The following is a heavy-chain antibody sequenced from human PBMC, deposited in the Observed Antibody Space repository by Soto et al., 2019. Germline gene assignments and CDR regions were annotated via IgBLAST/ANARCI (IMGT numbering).Heavy chain of an antibody. D-gene: IGHD2-15*01. J-gene: IGHJ5*02. CDR3: ARGIATGQLDP. CDR2: INPDNGNT. CDR1: GYSFTRYT. Sequence: AAVKVSCKASGYSFTRYTMNWVRQAPGQRLEWLGCINPDNGNTKSSQKFQDRVIITSDTSASTAYMDLSSLRSEATAVYYCARGIATGQLDPWGQGTLVTVSS. V-gene: IGHV1-3*01.